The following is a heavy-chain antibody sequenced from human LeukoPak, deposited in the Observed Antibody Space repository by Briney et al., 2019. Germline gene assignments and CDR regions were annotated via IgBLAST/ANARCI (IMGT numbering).Heavy chain of an antibody. Sequence: GGSLRLSCAASGFTFITYTMNWVRQAPGKGLEWVSSISSGSLYIYYADSVEGRFTISRDNAKNSLYLQMGSLRAEDMAVYYCARGDYYDSSGYYFKQPDYWGQGTLVTVSS. J-gene: IGHJ4*02. CDR1: GFTFITYT. CDR2: ISSGSLYI. D-gene: IGHD3-22*01. CDR3: ARGDYYDSSGYYFKQPDY. V-gene: IGHV3-21*01.